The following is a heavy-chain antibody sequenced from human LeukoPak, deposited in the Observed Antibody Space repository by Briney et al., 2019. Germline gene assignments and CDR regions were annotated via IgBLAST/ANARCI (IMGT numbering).Heavy chain of an antibody. CDR1: GFTFSNYA. J-gene: IGHJ3*02. V-gene: IGHV3-11*05. D-gene: IGHD6-19*01. CDR3: ARVRKYSSGWYDAFDI. CDR2: ISSSSSYT. Sequence: PGGSLRLSCAASGFTFSNYAMSWVRQAPGKGLEWVSYISSSSSYTNYADSVKGRFTISRDNAKNSLYLQMNSLRAEDTAVYYCARVRKYSSGWYDAFDIWGQGTMVTVSS.